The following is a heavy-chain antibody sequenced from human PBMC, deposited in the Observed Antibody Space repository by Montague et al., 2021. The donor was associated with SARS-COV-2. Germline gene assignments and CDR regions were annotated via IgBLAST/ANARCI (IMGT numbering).Heavy chain of an antibody. V-gene: IGHV4-61*01. Sequence: SETLSLTCTVSGGSVRSGLYYWTWIRQPPGKGLEWIGYVYYSGTANHNPSLKSRLTPTVDTSKNQFSLKLSSVTAADTAIHYCARERLDCSGTSCYTNGLDVWGQGTMVTVSS. CDR2: VYYSGTA. CDR1: GGSVRSGLYY. J-gene: IGHJ6*02. D-gene: IGHD2-15*01. CDR3: ARERLDCSGTSCYTNGLDV.